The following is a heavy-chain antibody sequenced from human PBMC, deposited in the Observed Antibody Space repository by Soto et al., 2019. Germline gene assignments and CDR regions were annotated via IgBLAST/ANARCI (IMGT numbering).Heavy chain of an antibody. D-gene: IGHD3-16*01. Sequence: QVQLQESGPGLVKPSETLSLICTVSGGSVSGDKNYWSWIRQSPGKGLEWIGYISYSGATNYNPSLKSRLTISVDRSKNQFALKLSSVTASDTDLYYCATSPRFAFDFWGQGTTVIVSS. J-gene: IGHJ3*01. CDR1: GGSVSGDKNY. V-gene: IGHV4-61*01. CDR2: ISYSGAT. CDR3: ATSPRFAFDF.